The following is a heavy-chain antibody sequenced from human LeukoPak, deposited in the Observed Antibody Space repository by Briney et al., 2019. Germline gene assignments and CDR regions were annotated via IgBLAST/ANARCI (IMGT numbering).Heavy chain of an antibody. J-gene: IGHJ4*02. Sequence: SETLSLTCTVSGGSISSYYWSWIRQPAGKGLEWIGRIYSSGSTDYYASLKSRVAMSIDTSKNQLSLKLSSVTAADTAVYYCAKDDGAYGSALGYWGQGTLVTVSS. D-gene: IGHD3-16*01. CDR2: IYSSGST. CDR3: AKDDGAYGSALGY. CDR1: GGSISSYY. V-gene: IGHV4-4*07.